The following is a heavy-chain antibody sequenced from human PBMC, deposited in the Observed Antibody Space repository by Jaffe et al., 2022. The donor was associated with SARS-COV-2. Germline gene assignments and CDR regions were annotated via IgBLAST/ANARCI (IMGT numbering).Heavy chain of an antibody. CDR3: ARDHVVKAYYYYGMDV. V-gene: IGHV4-61*02. Sequence: QVQLQESGPGLVKPSQTLSLTCTVSGGSISSGSYYWSWIRQPAGKGLEWIGRIYTSGSTNYNPSLKSRVTISVDTSKNQFSLKLSSVTAADTAVYYCARDHVVKAYYYYGMDVWGQGTTVTVSS. CDR1: GGSISSGSYY. D-gene: IGHD2-15*01. CDR2: IYTSGST. J-gene: IGHJ6*02.